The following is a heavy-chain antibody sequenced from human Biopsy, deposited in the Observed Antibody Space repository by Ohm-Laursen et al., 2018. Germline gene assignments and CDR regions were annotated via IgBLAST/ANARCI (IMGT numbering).Heavy chain of an antibody. CDR2: FAPENGRI. CDR3: AADINVWNVNY. D-gene: IGHD1-1*01. V-gene: IGHV1-24*01. CDR1: GYSLTDLS. Sequence: ASVKASCKVSGYSLTDLSMHWVRQAPGQGLGWMGGFAPENGRIVYSQKFQGRVTMTEDTSTSTAYMEVWRLRSDDTAVYYCAADINVWNVNYWGQGTQVIVSS. J-gene: IGHJ4*02.